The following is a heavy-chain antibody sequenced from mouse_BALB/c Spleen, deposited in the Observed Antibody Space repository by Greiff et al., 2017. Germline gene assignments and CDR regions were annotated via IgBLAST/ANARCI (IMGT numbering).Heavy chain of an antibody. CDR1: GFTFSSYG. D-gene: IGHD4-1*01. Sequence: EVQRVESGGGLVQPGGSLKLSCAASGFTFSSYGMSWVRQTPDKRLELVATINSNGGSTYYPDSVKGRFTISRDNAKNTLYLQMSSLKSEDTAMYYCARHLGAFYAMDYWGQGTSVTVSS. CDR2: INSNGGST. CDR3: ARHLGAFYAMDY. J-gene: IGHJ4*01. V-gene: IGHV5-6-3*01.